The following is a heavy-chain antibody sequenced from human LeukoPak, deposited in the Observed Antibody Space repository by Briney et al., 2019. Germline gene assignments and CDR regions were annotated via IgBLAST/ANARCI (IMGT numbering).Heavy chain of an antibody. CDR1: GFTFGDYY. Sequence: GGSLRLSCTASGFTFGDYYMSWIRQAPGKGLEWISYIRDSGNPKYYADSVKGRFTVSRDNAKNSLYLQMNSLRAEDTAVYYCARGDYFDRAFDVWGQGTTVTVSS. CDR3: ARGDYFDRAFDV. D-gene: IGHD3-22*01. V-gene: IGHV3-11*01. CDR2: IRDSGNPK. J-gene: IGHJ3*01.